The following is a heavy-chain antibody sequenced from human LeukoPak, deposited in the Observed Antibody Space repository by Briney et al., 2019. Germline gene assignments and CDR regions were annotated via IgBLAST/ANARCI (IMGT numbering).Heavy chain of an antibody. CDR3: AKVVVPAAIPLWADY. CDR2: ISYDGSNK. CDR1: GFTFSIYG. Sequence: GGSLRLSCAASGFTFSIYGMHGVRQAPGKGLEWVAVISYDGSNKYYADSVKGRFTISRDNAKNTLYLQMNSLRAEDTAVYYCAKVVVPAAIPLWADYWGQGTLVTVSS. D-gene: IGHD2-2*02. V-gene: IGHV3-30*18. J-gene: IGHJ4*02.